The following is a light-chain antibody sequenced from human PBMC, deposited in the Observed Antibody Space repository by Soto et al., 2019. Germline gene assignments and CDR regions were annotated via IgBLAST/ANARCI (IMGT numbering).Light chain of an antibody. CDR1: QSITSD. Sequence: EIVMTQSRGTLSVSPGERATLSCRASQSITSDLAWYQQKPGQAPRLLIYDASTRATGVPARFSGSGCGTEFSLTISSLQSQDSAVYYGQQYKRWPTITFGQGTRLEIK. CDR2: DAS. J-gene: IGKJ5*01. V-gene: IGKV3-15*01. CDR3: QQYKRWPTIT.